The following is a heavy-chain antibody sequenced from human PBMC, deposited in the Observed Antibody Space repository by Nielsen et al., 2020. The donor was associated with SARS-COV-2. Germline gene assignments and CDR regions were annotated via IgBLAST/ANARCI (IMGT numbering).Heavy chain of an antibody. J-gene: IGHJ3*02. Sequence: ASVKVSCKASGYTFRNYAMHWVRQAPGHGLEWMGWINPRTGDIEYSQNVQGRLTITADTSASTAYLELRRLTYEDSAVYFCATTLRHADAFDIWGQGTMATVSS. CDR3: ATTLRHADAFDI. V-gene: IGHV1-3*01. CDR1: GYTFRNYA. D-gene: IGHD2-15*01. CDR2: INPRTGDI.